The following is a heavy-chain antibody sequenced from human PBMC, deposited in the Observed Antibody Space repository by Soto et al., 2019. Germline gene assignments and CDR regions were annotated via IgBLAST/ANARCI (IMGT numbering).Heavy chain of an antibody. J-gene: IGHJ4*02. CDR1: GGTFSSYA. D-gene: IGHD5-12*01. CDR3: AGSGYDYEWREARY. Sequence: QVQLVQSGAEVKKPGSSVKVSCKASGGTFSSYAISWVRQAPGQGLEWMGGIIPIFGTANYAQKFQGRVTITADESTSTAYMELSSLRSEDTAVYYCAGSGYDYEWREARYWGQGTLVTVSS. CDR2: IIPIFGTA. V-gene: IGHV1-69*01.